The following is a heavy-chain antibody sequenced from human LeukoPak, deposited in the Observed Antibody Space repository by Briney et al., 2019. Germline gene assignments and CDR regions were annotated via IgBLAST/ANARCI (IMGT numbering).Heavy chain of an antibody. J-gene: IGHJ3*02. V-gene: IGHV1-69*05. CDR3: ARSPMIYDAFHI. Sequence: ASVKVSCKASGGTFSSYAISWVRQAPGQRLEWMGGIIPIFGTANYAQKFQGRVTITTDESTSTAYMELSSLGSEDTAVYYCARSPMIYDAFHIWGQGTIVTVSS. CDR1: GGTFSSYA. D-gene: IGHD3-22*01. CDR2: IIPIFGTA.